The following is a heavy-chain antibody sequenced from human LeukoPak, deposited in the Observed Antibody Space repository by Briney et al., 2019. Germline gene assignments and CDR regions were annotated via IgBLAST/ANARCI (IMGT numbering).Heavy chain of an antibody. CDR2: IWNDGSNR. J-gene: IGHJ4*02. CDR3: AKGLRHNWDYSVDY. D-gene: IGHD1-7*01. Sequence: GRSLRLSCEASGFSFSNYGMHWVRQAPGEGLEWVAVIWNDGSNRNYGDSVKGRFTVSRDNSKNTLYLQMNSLRAEDTAVYYCAKGLRHNWDYSVDYWGQGTLVTVS. V-gene: IGHV3-33*03. CDR1: GFSFSNYG.